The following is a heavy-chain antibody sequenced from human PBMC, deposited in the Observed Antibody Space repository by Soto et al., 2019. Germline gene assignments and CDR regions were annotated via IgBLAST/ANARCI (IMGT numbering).Heavy chain of an antibody. CDR1: GGSISSGDYY. CDR2: IYYSGST. D-gene: IGHD4-17*01. V-gene: IGHV4-30-4*01. J-gene: IGHJ4*02. CDR3: ARDNGDYGGFDY. Sequence: SETLSLACTVSGGSISSGDYYWSWIRQPPGKGLEWIGYIYYSGSTYYNPSLKSRVTISVDTSKNQFSLKLSSVTAADTAVYYCARDNGDYGGFDYWGQGTLVTVSS.